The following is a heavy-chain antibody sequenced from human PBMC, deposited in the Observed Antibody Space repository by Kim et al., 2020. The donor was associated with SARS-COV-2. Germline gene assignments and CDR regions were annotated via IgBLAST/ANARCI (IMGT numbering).Heavy chain of an antibody. CDR3: ARVKAQLWLHGIFDY. J-gene: IGHJ4*02. Sequence: GGSLRLSCAASGFTFSSYEMNWVRQAPGKGLEWVSYISSSGSTIYYADSVKDRFTISRDNAKNSLYLQMNSLRAEDTAVYYCARVKAQLWLHGIFDYWGQGTLVTVSS. D-gene: IGHD5-18*01. V-gene: IGHV3-48*03. CDR1: GFTFSSYE. CDR2: ISSSGSTI.